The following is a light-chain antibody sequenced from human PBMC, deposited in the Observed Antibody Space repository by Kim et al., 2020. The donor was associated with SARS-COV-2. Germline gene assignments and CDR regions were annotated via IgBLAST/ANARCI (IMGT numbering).Light chain of an antibody. Sequence: VSPGQTASITSSGDKLGDEYASWYQQKPGQAPVVVIFRDNRRPSGIPERFSGSNSGNTATLTIGGTQAMDEADYYCQAWDSSIYVFGTGTKVTVL. J-gene: IGLJ1*01. CDR1: KLGDEY. CDR3: QAWDSSIYV. V-gene: IGLV3-1*01. CDR2: RDN.